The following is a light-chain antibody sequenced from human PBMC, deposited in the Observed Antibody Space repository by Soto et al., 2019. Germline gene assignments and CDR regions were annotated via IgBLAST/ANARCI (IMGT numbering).Light chain of an antibody. CDR2: GAS. V-gene: IGKV3-20*01. CDR1: QSVDSTY. J-gene: IGKJ1*01. CDR3: QKYNSAPWT. Sequence: DILLTQSTCTLSLSPGERAPLSCRASQSVDSTYLTWYQQKPGQAPRLLIYGASGRATGVPDRFSGRGSGTDFTLTISSLQPEDVATYYCQKYNSAPWTFGKGTKV.